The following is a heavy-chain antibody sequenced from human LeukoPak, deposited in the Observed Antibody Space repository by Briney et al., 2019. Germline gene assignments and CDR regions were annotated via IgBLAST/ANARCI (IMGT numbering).Heavy chain of an antibody. CDR3: ARDPHYYVAMDV. J-gene: IGHJ6*02. V-gene: IGHV3-53*01. CDR2: LYSGGNT. CDR1: ELSISDNY. Sequence: GGSLRLSCAASELSISDNYMSWVRQAPGKGLEWVSILYSGGNTYYTDSVKGRFTISRDNSKSMLFLQLNSLRAEDTALYYCARDPHYYVAMDVWGQGTTVTVSS. D-gene: IGHD3-10*02.